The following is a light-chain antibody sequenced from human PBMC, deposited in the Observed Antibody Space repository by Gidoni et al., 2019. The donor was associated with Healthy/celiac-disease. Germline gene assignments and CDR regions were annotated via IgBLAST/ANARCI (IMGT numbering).Light chain of an antibody. CDR3: QQYNNWPPLT. CDR1: QSVSSN. Sequence: EIVITQSPATLSVSPGERATLSCRASQSVSSNLPWYQQKPGQAPRLLIYGASTRATGIPARFSGSGSGTECTLTISSLQSEDFAVYYCQQYNNWPPLTFGGGTKVEIK. V-gene: IGKV3-15*01. CDR2: GAS. J-gene: IGKJ4*01.